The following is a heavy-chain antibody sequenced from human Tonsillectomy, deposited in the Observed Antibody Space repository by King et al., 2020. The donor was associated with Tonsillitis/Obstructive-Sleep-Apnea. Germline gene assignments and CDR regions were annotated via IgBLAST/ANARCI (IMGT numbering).Heavy chain of an antibody. D-gene: IGHD6-13*01. CDR1: GGTINSYG. J-gene: IGHJ3*01. CDR2: IIPMLDIK. V-gene: IGHV1-69*04. CDR3: ATSTASVAAAGGFDV. Sequence: QLVQSGAEVKKPGSSVKVPCKASGGTINSYGISWVRQAPGQGLEWMGRIIPMLDIKNYAQKFQGRVTFTADTSTITAYLELSSLRSEDTAVYYCATSTASVAAAGGFDVWGQGTSVTVSS.